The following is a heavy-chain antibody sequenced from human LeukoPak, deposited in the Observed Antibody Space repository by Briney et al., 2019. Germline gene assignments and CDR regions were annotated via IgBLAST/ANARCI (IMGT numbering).Heavy chain of an antibody. Sequence: PGGSLRLSCAASGFTFSSYEMNWVRQAPGKGLEWVSYISSSGSTIYYADSVKGRFTISRDNAKNSLYLQMNSLRAEDTAVYYCARTMAYAFDIWGQGTMVTVSS. J-gene: IGHJ3*02. V-gene: IGHV3-48*03. CDR1: GFTFSSYE. CDR3: ARTMAYAFDI. D-gene: IGHD4/OR15-4a*01. CDR2: ISSSGSTI.